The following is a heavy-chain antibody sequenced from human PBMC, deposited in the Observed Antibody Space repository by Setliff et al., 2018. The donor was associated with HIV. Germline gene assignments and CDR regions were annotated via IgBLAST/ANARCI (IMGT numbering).Heavy chain of an antibody. D-gene: IGHD2-15*01. V-gene: IGHV3-7*03. CDR1: GFTFSSHW. Sequence: GGSLRLSCEASGFTFSSHWMSWVRQAPGKGLEWVANIRQDGSEKYYVDSVKGRFTISRDNAGNSLELEMKFLSDEETAVYYCARCAAGPYCRDSFDYWGRGALVTVSS. CDR3: ARCAAGPYCRDSFDY. CDR2: IRQDGSEK. J-gene: IGHJ4*02.